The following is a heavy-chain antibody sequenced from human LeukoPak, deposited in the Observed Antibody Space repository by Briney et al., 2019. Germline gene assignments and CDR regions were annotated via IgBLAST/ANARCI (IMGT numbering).Heavy chain of an antibody. CDR2: IRYDGSSR. Sequence: GGSLRLSCAVSGFTFSSYGMHWVRQAPGKGLEWVAFIRYDGSSRYYADSVKGRFTIFRDDSKSTLYLQMNSLRPEDRAVYFCARPLNCGGDCYSRFDYWGQGNLVTVSS. CDR1: GFTFSSYG. J-gene: IGHJ4*02. V-gene: IGHV3-30*02. CDR3: ARPLNCGGDCYSRFDY. D-gene: IGHD2-21*02.